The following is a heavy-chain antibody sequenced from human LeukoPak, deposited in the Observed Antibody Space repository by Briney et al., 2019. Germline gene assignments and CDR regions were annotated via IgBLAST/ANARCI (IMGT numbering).Heavy chain of an antibody. CDR2: IYSGGST. V-gene: IGHV3-53*01. CDR3: ARDTGGVNDY. J-gene: IGHJ4*02. Sequence: GGSLRLSCAASGFTFSSYAMSWVRQAPGKGLEWVSVIYSGGSTYYADSVKGRFTISRDNSKNTLYLQMNSLRAEDTAVYYCARDTGGVNDYWGQGTLVTVSS. D-gene: IGHD3-16*01. CDR1: GFTFSSYA.